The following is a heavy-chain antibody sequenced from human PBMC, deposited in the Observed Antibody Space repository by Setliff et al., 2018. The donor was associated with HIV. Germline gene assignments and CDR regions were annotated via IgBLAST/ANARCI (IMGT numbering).Heavy chain of an antibody. Sequence: PSETLSLTCTVSGGFISSSSYYWGWIRQPPGKGLEWIGSIFNDGRTYYNPSLKSRITIPMDTSTNQFSLKLSSVTAADTAVYFFARHFPSISLFFGDPGPFDRWGQGALVTVSS. CDR2: IFNDGRT. V-gene: IGHV4-39*01. CDR1: GGFISSSSYY. D-gene: IGHD3-10*01. CDR3: ARHFPSISLFFGDPGPFDR. J-gene: IGHJ4*02.